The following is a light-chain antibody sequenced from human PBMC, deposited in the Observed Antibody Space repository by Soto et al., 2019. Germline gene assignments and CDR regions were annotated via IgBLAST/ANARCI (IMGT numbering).Light chain of an antibody. CDR3: AAWDDSLSGYV. CDR2: KNY. V-gene: IGLV1-47*01. CDR1: SSNIGSNY. J-gene: IGLJ1*01. Sequence: QSALTQPPSASGTPGQRVTISCSGSSSNIGSNYVYWYQQLPGTAPKLLIYKNYQRPSGVPDRFSGSKSGTSASLAISGLRSEDVADYYCAAWDDSLSGYVFGTGTKVTVL.